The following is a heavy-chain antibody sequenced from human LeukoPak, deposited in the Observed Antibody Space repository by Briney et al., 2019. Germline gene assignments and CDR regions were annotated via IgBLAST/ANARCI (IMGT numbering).Heavy chain of an antibody. CDR1: GFTFSDYY. Sequence: GGSLRLSCAASGFTFSDYYMCWIREAPGKGLEGVSYISSSGSTIYYADSVKGGFTISRDNAKNSLYLQMNSLRAEDTAVYYCARDGSDTAMVSYYYGMDVWGQGTTVTVSS. V-gene: IGHV3-11*01. J-gene: IGHJ6*02. D-gene: IGHD5-18*01. CDR3: ARDGSDTAMVSYYYGMDV. CDR2: ISSSGSTI.